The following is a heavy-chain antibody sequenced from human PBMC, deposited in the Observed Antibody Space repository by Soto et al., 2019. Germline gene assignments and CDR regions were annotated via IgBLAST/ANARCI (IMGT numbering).Heavy chain of an antibody. Sequence: QVQLVQSGAEVKKPGASVKVSCKASGYTFTGYYMHWVRQAPGQGLEWMGWINPNSGGTNYAQKFQGWVTMTRDTSISTDYMELSRLRSDDTAVYYCARDSSSNYYYYGMDVWGQGTTVTVSS. CDR3: ARDSSSNYYYYGMDV. J-gene: IGHJ6*02. CDR1: GYTFTGYY. V-gene: IGHV1-2*04. D-gene: IGHD6-13*01. CDR2: INPNSGGT.